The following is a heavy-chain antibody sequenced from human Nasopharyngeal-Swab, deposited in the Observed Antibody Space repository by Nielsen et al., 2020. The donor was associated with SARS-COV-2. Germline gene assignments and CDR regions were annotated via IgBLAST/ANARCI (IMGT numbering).Heavy chain of an antibody. D-gene: IGHD6-13*01. CDR1: GYSFTSYW. J-gene: IGHJ6*02. V-gene: IGHV5-51*01. CDR3: ARPGILNYYGMDV. CDR2: IYPGDSDT. Sequence: KVSCKGSGYSFTSYWIGWVRQIPGKGLEWMGIIYPGDSDTRYSPSFQGQVTISADKSISTAYLQWSSLKASDTAMYYCARPGILNYYGMDVWGQGTTVTVSS.